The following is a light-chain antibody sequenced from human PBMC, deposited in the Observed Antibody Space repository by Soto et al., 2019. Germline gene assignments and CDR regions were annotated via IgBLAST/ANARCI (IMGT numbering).Light chain of an antibody. CDR2: TIS. CDR1: ETVNSN. J-gene: IGKJ1*01. V-gene: IGKV3-15*01. CDR3: QQYNKWWT. Sequence: EIVMTQSPATLSVSPGEKATLSCRASETVNSNLAWYQQKPGQAPRLIIYTISTRATGIPARFSGSGSGTEFTLTISSRQSEDLGVYYCQQYNKWWTFGQGTKVEIK.